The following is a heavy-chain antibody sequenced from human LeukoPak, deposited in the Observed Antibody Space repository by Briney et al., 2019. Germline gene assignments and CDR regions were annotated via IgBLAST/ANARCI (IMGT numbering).Heavy chain of an antibody. D-gene: IGHD4-11*01. J-gene: IGHJ6*03. CDR1: GYTFTGYY. Sequence: GASVKVSCKVSGYTFTGYYMHWVRQAPGQGLEWMGWINPNSGGTNYAQKFQGRVTMTRDTSISTAYMELSRLRSDDTAVYYCARDPYSSYDYYYMDVWGKGTTVTVSS. CDR3: ARDPYSSYDYYYMDV. V-gene: IGHV1-2*02. CDR2: INPNSGGT.